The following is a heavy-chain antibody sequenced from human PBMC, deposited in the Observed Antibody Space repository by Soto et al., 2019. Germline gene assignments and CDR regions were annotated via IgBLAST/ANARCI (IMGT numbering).Heavy chain of an antibody. V-gene: IGHV1-58*02. CDR2: IVVGSNNR. D-gene: IGHD2-15*01. Sequence: QMQLVQSGPEVKKPGTSVKVSCKASGITFNRSAIQWVRQARGQRLEWVGWIVVGSNNRDYAQKFQERVTITSDMSTSTVYMELSSLSSEDTAVYYCAAVQESPYSMGIWGQGNTVTVSS. CDR1: GITFNRSA. J-gene: IGHJ6*02. CDR3: AAVQESPYSMGI.